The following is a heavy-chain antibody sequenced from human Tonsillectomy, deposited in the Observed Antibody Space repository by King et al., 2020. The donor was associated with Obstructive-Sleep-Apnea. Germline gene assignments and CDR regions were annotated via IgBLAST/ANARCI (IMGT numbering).Heavy chain of an antibody. Sequence: VQLVESGGGLVQPGGSLRLSCAASGFIFSNYAMSWVRQAPGKGLQWVAGINGSGGGAYSADSVKGRFTISRDNSNNTLYLQMNSLRAEDTAVYFCARRGPYYTSHRFIDSWGQGTLVTVSS. CDR3: ARRGPYYTSHRFIDS. D-gene: IGHD3-3*01. CDR1: GFIFSNYA. V-gene: IGHV3-23*04. J-gene: IGHJ4*02. CDR2: INGSGGGA.